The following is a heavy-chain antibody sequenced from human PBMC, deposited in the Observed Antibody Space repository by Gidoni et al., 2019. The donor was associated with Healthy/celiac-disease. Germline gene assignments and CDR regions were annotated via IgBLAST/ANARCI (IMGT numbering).Heavy chain of an antibody. Sequence: QVQLVQSGAEVKKPGSSVKVSCKASGGTFSSYAISWVRQAPGQGLEWMGGIIPIFGTANYAQKFQGRVTITADKSTSTAYMELSSLRSEDTAVYYCAIPRQYYDSSGYYKDFDYWGQGTLVTVSS. V-gene: IGHV1-69*06. CDR2: IIPIFGTA. CDR3: AIPRQYYDSSGYYKDFDY. D-gene: IGHD3-22*01. CDR1: GGTFSSYA. J-gene: IGHJ4*02.